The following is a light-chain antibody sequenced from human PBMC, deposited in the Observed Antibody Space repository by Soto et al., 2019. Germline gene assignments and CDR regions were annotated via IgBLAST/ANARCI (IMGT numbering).Light chain of an antibody. CDR1: QSVAPY. CDR3: QQRSVWPPIT. Sequence: EIILTQSPATLSLSPGERATLSCTASQSVAPYLLWYQQKPGQAPRLLIYDVSKRATGIPARFSGTGSGSDFTLTISSLEPEDPAVYFCQQRSVWPPITFGQGTRLEIK. J-gene: IGKJ5*01. CDR2: DVS. V-gene: IGKV3-11*01.